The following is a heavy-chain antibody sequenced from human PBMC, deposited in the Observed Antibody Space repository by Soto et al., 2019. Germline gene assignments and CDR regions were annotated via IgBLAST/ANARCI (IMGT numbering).Heavy chain of an antibody. CDR2: IYYSGST. CDR3: ASRGSTTYCSGGSCYARGFDY. D-gene: IGHD2-15*01. Sequence: QVQLQESGPGLVKPSQTLSLTCTVSGGSISSGDYYWSWIRQPPGKGLEWIGYIYYSGSTYYNPSLKRRGTTSVETSKNEFSLKLSAVPAADTAVYYCASRGSTTYCSGGSCYARGFDYWGQGTLVTVSS. J-gene: IGHJ4*02. V-gene: IGHV4-30-4*01. CDR1: GGSISSGDYY.